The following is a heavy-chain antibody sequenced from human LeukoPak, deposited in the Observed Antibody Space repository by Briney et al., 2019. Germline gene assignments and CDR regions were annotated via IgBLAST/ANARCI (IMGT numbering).Heavy chain of an antibody. J-gene: IGHJ4*02. Sequence: PGGSLRLSCAASGFTFDDYAMHWVRQAPGKGLELVSGISWNSGSIGYADSVKGRFTISRDNAKNSLYLQMNSLRAEDMALYYCAKDMTSYATYYFDYWGQGTLVTVSS. CDR2: ISWNSGSI. CDR3: AKDMTSYATYYFDY. V-gene: IGHV3-9*03. D-gene: IGHD2-2*01. CDR1: GFTFDDYA.